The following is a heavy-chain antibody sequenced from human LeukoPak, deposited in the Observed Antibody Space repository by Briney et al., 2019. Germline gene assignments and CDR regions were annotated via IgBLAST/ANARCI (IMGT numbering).Heavy chain of an antibody. Sequence: GGSLRLSCAASGFTFSSYSMNWVRQAPGKGLEWVSYISSSSSTKYYADSMKGRFTISRDNAKNSLYLQMNSLRAEDTAVNYCARGDPENYYYYYMDVWGKGTTVTVSS. CDR2: ISSSSSTK. V-gene: IGHV3-48*01. CDR3: ARGDPENYYYYYMDV. J-gene: IGHJ6*03. CDR1: GFTFSSYS. D-gene: IGHD2-21*02.